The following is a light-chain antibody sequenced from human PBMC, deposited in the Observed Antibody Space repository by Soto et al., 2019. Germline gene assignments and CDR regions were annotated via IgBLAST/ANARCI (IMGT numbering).Light chain of an antibody. CDR3: QHYGSLVLT. CDR2: GAS. V-gene: IGKV3-20*01. J-gene: IGKJ4*01. CDR1: QSVSSTY. Sequence: EIVLTQSPGTLSLSPGERATLSCRASQSVSSTYLAWYQQKPGQAPRLRIYGASSRATGIPDRFSGSGSGTGFTLTISRLEPEDFAVYCCQHYGSLVLTFGGGTKLQIK.